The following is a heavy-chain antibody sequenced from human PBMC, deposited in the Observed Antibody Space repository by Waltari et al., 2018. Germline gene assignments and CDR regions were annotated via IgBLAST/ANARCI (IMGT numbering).Heavy chain of an antibody. CDR1: GGSISSSSYY. J-gene: IGHJ5*02. V-gene: IGHV4-39*01. CDR2: NYYRGST. CDR3: ARGAGYQFDP. Sequence: QLQLQESGPGLVKPSETLSLTCTVSGGSISSSSYYWGWIRQPPGKGLEWIGSNYYRGSTYDNPSLKSRVTISVDTSKNQFSLKLSSVTAADTAVYYCARGAGYQFDPWGQGTLVTVSS. D-gene: IGHD2-15*01.